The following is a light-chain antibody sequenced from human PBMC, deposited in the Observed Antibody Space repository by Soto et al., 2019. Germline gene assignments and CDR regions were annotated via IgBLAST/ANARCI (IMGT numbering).Light chain of an antibody. J-gene: IGKJ5*01. CDR2: GAS. Sequence: EIVMTQSPATLSVSPGESATLSCRASQSVASHLSWYQQKPCQAPRLLIFGASVRATGIPARFSGSGSGTEFVLTIDSLQSEDFAVYYCHQYNDWPSITFGQGTRLEI. V-gene: IGKV3-15*01. CDR3: HQYNDWPSIT. CDR1: QSVASH.